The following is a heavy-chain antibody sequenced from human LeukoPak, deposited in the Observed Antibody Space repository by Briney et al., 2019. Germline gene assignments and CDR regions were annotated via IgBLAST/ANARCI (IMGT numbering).Heavy chain of an antibody. Sequence: GSVKVSCKASGYIFTGYYLHWVRQAPGQGLEWMGWINPDSGDTNFAQNFQGRVSMTRDTSISTAYMELSRLRSDDTAYYYCARVQYYNILTGSFQYWGQGTLVTVSS. CDR1: GYIFTGYY. D-gene: IGHD3-9*01. CDR3: ARVQYYNILTGSFQY. V-gene: IGHV1-2*02. CDR2: INPDSGDT. J-gene: IGHJ4*02.